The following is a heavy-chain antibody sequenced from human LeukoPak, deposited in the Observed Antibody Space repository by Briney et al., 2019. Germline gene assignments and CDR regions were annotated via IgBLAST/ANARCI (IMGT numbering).Heavy chain of an antibody. Sequence: ASVKVSCKASGYTFTSYDINWVRQATGQGLEWMGWMNPNSGNTGYAQKFQGRVTITRNTSISTAYMELSSLRSEDTAVYYCARGNIAVAGGDYWGQGTLVTVSS. D-gene: IGHD6-19*01. J-gene: IGHJ4*02. V-gene: IGHV1-8*03. CDR1: GYTFTSYD. CDR3: ARGNIAVAGGDY. CDR2: MNPNSGNT.